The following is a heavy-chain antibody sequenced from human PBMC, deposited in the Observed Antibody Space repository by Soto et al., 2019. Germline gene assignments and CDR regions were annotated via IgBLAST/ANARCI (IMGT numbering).Heavy chain of an antibody. J-gene: IGHJ1*01. CDR1: GGTFSSYA. V-gene: IGHV1-69*06. CDR2: IIPIFGTA. CDR3: ASLYCSGGSCYSAYFQH. D-gene: IGHD2-15*01. Sequence: WASVKVSCKASGGTFSSYAISWVRQAPGQGLEWMGGIIPIFGTANYAQKFQGRVTITADKSTSTAYMELSSLRSEDTAVYYCASLYCSGGSCYSAYFQHWGQGTLVTVSS.